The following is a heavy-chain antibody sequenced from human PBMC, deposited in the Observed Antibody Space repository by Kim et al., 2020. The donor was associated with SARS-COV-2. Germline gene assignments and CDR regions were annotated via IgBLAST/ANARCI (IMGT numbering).Heavy chain of an antibody. CDR2: T. CDR3: AGQYLGGFDY. J-gene: IGHJ4*02. V-gene: IGHV4-39*01. Sequence: TNHNPSLKSRATIAVDTSKNEFALRLGSVTAADTAVYYCAGQYLGGFDYWGQGTLVTVSS. D-gene: IGHD1-26*01.